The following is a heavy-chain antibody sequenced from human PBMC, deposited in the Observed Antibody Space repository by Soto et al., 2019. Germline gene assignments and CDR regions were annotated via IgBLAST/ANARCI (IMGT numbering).Heavy chain of an antibody. J-gene: IGHJ5*02. CDR1: GGTIRSPDW. CDR2: IFQSGST. CDR3: ARGRGRYSSGWSWFDP. V-gene: IGHV4-4*02. Sequence: KTSETLSLTCGVSGGTIRSPDWWTWVRQPPGKGLEWIGEIFQSGSTNYIPSLESRVTISVDKSKNQFSLTLTSVTAADTAVYFCARGRGRYSSGWSWFDPWGQGILVTVSS. D-gene: IGHD6-19*01.